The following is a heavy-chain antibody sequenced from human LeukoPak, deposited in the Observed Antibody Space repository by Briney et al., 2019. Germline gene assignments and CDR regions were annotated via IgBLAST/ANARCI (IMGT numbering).Heavy chain of an antibody. CDR1: GFTFSRYG. CDR3: ARGRSGYILSYFDY. Sequence: PGGSLRLSCAASGFTFSRYGMHWVRQAPGKGLESVAVIWYDESNKYYEDSVKGRFTISRDNSKNTLYLQMNSLRVEDTAVYYCARGRSGYILSYFDYWGQGALVTVSS. D-gene: IGHD5-18*01. J-gene: IGHJ4*02. CDR2: IWYDESNK. V-gene: IGHV3-33*01.